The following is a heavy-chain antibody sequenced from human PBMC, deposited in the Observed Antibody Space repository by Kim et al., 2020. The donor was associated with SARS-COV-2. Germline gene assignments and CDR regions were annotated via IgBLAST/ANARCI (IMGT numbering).Heavy chain of an antibody. CDR3: ASEGYCTNGVCYTDGDAFDI. D-gene: IGHD2-8*01. J-gene: IGHJ3*02. CDR1: GGSFSGYY. Sequence: SETLSLTCAVYGGSFSGYYWSWIRQPPGKGLEWIGEINHSGSTNYNPSLKSRVTISVDTSKNQFSLKLSSVTAADTAVYYCASEGYCTNGVCYTDGDAFDIWGQGTMVTVSS. V-gene: IGHV4-34*01. CDR2: INHSGST.